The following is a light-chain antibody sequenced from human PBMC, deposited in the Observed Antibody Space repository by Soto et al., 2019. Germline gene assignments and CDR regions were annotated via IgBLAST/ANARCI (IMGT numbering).Light chain of an antibody. Sequence: QSALTQPASVSGSPGQSITISCTGTSSDVGDYKYVSWYQQHPGKAPKLMIYDVGNRPSGVSNRFSGSKSGNTASLTISGLQAEDEADYYCSSYTSSSTHYVFGTGTKLTVL. V-gene: IGLV2-14*03. J-gene: IGLJ1*01. CDR3: SSYTSSSTHYV. CDR1: SSDVGDYKY. CDR2: DVG.